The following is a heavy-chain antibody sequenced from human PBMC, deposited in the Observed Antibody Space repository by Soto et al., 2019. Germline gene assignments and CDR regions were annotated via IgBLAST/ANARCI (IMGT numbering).Heavy chain of an antibody. CDR1: GFTFSKYG. Sequence: GGSLRLSCAASGFTFSKYGMHWVRQAPGKGLEWVAIIWSHGSKYYYVDSVKSRLTITKDTSKNQVVLTMTNMDPVDTATYYCARAFTQLVVYWGQGTLVTVSS. CDR3: ARAFTQLVVY. J-gene: IGHJ4*02. CDR2: IWSHGSKY. V-gene: IGHV3-30*02. D-gene: IGHD6-13*01.